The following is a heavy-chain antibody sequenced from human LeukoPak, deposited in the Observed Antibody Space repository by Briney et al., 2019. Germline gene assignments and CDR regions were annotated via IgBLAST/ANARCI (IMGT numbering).Heavy chain of an antibody. CDR3: AKAPEGPGDAFDI. Sequence: GGSLRLSCAASGFTFSSYAMSWVRQAPGKGLEWVSAISGGGGSTYYADSVKGRFTISRDNSKNTLYLQMNSLRAEDTAVYYCAKAPEGPGDAFDIWGQGTMVTVSS. CDR1: GFTFSSYA. J-gene: IGHJ3*02. V-gene: IGHV3-23*01. CDR2: ISGGGGST. D-gene: IGHD1-14*01.